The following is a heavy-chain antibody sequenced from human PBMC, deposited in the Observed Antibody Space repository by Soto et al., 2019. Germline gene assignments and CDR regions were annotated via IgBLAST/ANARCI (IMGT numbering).Heavy chain of an antibody. CDR1: GASIRNYY. D-gene: IGHD1-26*01. Sequence: SETLSLTCTVSGASIRNYYWNWVRQPAGKGLEWIGRISISGITDYNPSLRSRLTMSLDTSKNQISLSLKSVTAADTAVYYCASLGPTVDYWGQGTLVTVSS. J-gene: IGHJ4*02. CDR3: ASLGPTVDY. CDR2: ISISGIT. V-gene: IGHV4-4*07.